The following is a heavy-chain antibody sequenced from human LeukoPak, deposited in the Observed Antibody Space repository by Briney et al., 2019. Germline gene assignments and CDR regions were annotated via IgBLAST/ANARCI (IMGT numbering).Heavy chain of an antibody. CDR1: GYTFTSYA. CDR2: INAGNGNT. D-gene: IGHD1-26*01. Sequence: ASVKVSCKASGYTFTSYAMHWVRQAPGHRLEWMGWINAGNGNTKYSQKFQGRVTITRDTSASTAYMELSSLRSKDTGVYYCARVGATMINDDWGQGTLVTVSS. CDR3: ARVGATMINDD. J-gene: IGHJ4*02. V-gene: IGHV1-3*01.